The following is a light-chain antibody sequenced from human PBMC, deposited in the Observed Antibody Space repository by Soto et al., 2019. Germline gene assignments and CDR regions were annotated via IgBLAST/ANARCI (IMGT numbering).Light chain of an antibody. CDR2: AAS. J-gene: IGKJ1*01. V-gene: IGKV1D-16*01. CDR1: QDISRW. Sequence: DIQMTQSPSSVSASVGDRFTIASRASQDISRWLAWYQQKPGKAPKLLFYAASSLQSGVPSRFSGSGSGTEFTLTISSLQPDDFATYYCQHYNSYSEAFGQGTKVDIK. CDR3: QHYNSYSEA.